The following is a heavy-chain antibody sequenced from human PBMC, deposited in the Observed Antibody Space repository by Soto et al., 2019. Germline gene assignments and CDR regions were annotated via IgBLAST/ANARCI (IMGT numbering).Heavy chain of an antibody. Sequence: ASVKVSCMASGGKFSSYAISWVRQAPGQGLEWMGGIIPIFGTANYAQKFQGRVTITADESTSTAYMELSSLRSEDTAVYYCARTGVVPAAMDVWGQGTTVTVSS. CDR2: IIPIFGTA. D-gene: IGHD2-2*01. J-gene: IGHJ6*02. CDR1: GGKFSSYA. V-gene: IGHV1-69*13. CDR3: ARTGVVPAAMDV.